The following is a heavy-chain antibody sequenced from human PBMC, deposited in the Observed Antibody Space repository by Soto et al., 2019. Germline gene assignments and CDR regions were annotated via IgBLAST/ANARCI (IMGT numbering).Heavy chain of an antibody. V-gene: IGHV3-30-3*01. CDR3: ARDGDSSRWYAPDY. CDR1: GFTFSSYA. J-gene: IGHJ4*02. CDR2: ISYDGSNK. Sequence: PGGALRLSCAASGFTFSSYAMHWVRQAPGKGLEWVAVISYDGSNKYYADSVKGRFTISRDNSKNTLYLQMNSLRAEDTAVYYCARDGDSSRWYAPDYWGQGTLVPVYS. D-gene: IGHD6-13*01.